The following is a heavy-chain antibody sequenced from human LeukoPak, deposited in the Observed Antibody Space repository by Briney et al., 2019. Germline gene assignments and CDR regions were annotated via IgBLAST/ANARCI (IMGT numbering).Heavy chain of an antibody. D-gene: IGHD5-18*01. CDR1: GGSFSGYF. CDR2: INHSGGT. CDR3: ASAPPSHSYGHWYYYMDV. J-gene: IGHJ6*03. V-gene: IGHV4-34*01. Sequence: PSETLSLTCAVYGGSFSGYFWSWIRQPPGKGLEWIGEINHSGGTNYNPSLKSRVTISVDTSKNQSSLKLSSVTAADTAVYYCASAPPSHSYGHWYYYMDVWGKGTTVTVSS.